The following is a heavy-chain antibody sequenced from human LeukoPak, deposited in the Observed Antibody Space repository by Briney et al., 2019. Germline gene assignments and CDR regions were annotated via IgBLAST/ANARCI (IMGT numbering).Heavy chain of an antibody. D-gene: IGHD6-6*01. J-gene: IGHJ4*02. CDR2: ISAYNGNT. CDR3: ARTSIAAPGGIDY. CDR1: GYTFSNYG. V-gene: IGHV1-18*01. Sequence: GASVKVSCKASGYTFSNYGIHWVRQAPGQGLEWMGWISAYNGNTNYAQKLQGRVTITTDTSTSTAYMELRSLRSDDTAVYYCARTSIAAPGGIDYWGQGTLVTVSS.